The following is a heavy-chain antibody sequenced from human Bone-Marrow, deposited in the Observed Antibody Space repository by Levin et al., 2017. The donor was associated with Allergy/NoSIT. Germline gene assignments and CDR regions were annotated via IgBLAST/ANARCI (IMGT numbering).Heavy chain of an antibody. CDR3: ARDLSTLARRGGMDI. J-gene: IGHJ6*02. D-gene: IGHD6-6*01. V-gene: IGHV3-21*01. CDR1: GLFFSMCD. CDR2: INSVSSHM. Sequence: GESLKISCGVSGLFFSMCDMNWVRQAPGKGLEWVSYINSVSSHMYYADSVRGRFTIYRDNAENSLYLQMQSLRVEDTAVYYCARDLSTLARRGGMDIWGQGTTVIVSS.